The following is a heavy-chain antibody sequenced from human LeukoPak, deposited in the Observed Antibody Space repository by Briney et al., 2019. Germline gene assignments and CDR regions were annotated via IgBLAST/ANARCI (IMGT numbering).Heavy chain of an antibody. J-gene: IGHJ3*02. CDR1: GYSISSGYY. CDR2: IYHSGST. Sequence: SETLSLTCTVSGYSISSGYYWGWIRQPPGKGLEWIGSIYHSGSTYYNPSLKSRVTISVDTSKNQFSLKLSSVTAADTAVYYCARDRLSRDYDAFDIWGQGTMVTVSS. D-gene: IGHD4-17*01. V-gene: IGHV4-38-2*02. CDR3: ARDRLSRDYDAFDI.